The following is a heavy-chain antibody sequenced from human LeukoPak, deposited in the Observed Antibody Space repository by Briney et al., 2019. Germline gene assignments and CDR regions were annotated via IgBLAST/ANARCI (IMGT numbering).Heavy chain of an antibody. CDR2: ISYIGNT. CDR1: GGSISSYF. J-gene: IGHJ4*02. D-gene: IGHD2-21*02. CDR3: ARCDLYYFDS. Sequence: PSETLSLTCTVSGGSISSYFWSWIRQPPGKGLEWIGHISYIGNTNYNTSLKSRLTMSIDTSKKQFSLKLSAVTAADTAVYYCARCDLYYFDSWGQGTLVTVSS. V-gene: IGHV4-59*08.